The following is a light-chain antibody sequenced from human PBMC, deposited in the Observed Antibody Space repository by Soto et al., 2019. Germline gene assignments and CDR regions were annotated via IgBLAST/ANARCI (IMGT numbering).Light chain of an antibody. CDR1: QNIRSN. Sequence: EIVMTQSPATLSVSPGERATLSCRASQNIRSNLAWYQQKPGLAPRLLIYDASTRATGIPARFSGSGSGTDFSLTISRLEPEDSAVYYCQQYDSSPWTFGQGTKVDIK. CDR3: QQYDSSPWT. J-gene: IGKJ1*01. CDR2: DAS. V-gene: IGKV3D-15*01.